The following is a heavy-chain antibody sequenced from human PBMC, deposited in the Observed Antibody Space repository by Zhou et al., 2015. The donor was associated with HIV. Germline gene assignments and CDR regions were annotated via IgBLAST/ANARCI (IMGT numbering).Heavy chain of an antibody. CDR3: AKVVLTAIASLDVFDV. D-gene: IGHD2-21*02. CDR2: TSYDGGRK. CDR1: GSTLNNYG. J-gene: IGHJ3*01. Sequence: QVQLVESGGGVVQPGRSLRLSCSTSGSTLNNYGIHWVRQAPGKGLEWVAFTSYDGGRKYYGDSVKGRFTISRDNSKKTVFLQMSSLRVEDTAVYYCAKVVLTAIASLDVFDVWGQGTMVTVSS. V-gene: IGHV3-30*18.